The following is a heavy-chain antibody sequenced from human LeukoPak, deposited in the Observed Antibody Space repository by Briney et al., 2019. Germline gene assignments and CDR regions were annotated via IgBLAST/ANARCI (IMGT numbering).Heavy chain of an antibody. D-gene: IGHD6-19*01. CDR1: GDSISTFY. CDR2: IYYSGST. J-gene: IGHJ4*02. V-gene: IGHV4-59*08. Sequence: PSETLSLTCTVSGDSISTFYWSWIRQPPGKGLEWIGYIYYSGSTNYNPSLKSRVTISVDTSKNQFSLKLSSVTAADTAVYYCARGIAVAGRGLGYFDYWGQGTLVTVSS. CDR3: ARGIAVAGRGLGYFDY.